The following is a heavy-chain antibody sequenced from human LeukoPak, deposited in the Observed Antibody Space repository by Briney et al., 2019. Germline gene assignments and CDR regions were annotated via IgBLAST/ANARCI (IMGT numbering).Heavy chain of an antibody. D-gene: IGHD7-27*01. J-gene: IGHJ4*02. CDR1: GFSFSTTW. V-gene: IGHV3-7*01. CDR3: ARTLGY. CDR2: IKYDGSEK. Sequence: PGGSLRLSCAASGFSFSTTWMTWVRQAPGKGLEWVANIKYDGSEKYYADSLKGRFTLSRDNARNSLYLQMNSLRAEDTAVYYCARTLGYWGQGTLVTVSS.